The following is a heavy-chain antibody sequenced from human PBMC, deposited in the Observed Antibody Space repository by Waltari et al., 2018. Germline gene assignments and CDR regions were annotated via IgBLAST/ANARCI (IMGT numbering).Heavy chain of an antibody. J-gene: IGHJ4*02. V-gene: IGHV7-4-1*02. Sequence: QVQLVQSGSELKKPGASVKVSCKASGYTFTSYAMNWVRQAPGQGLEWMGCINTNTGNPTYAQVFTGRFVFSLDTSVSTVYLQISSLKADDTAVYYCARDSRSILGGTAHPLDYWGQGTLVTVSS. CDR3: ARDSRSILGGTAHPLDY. CDR2: INTNTGNP. CDR1: GYTFTSYA. D-gene: IGHD6-19*01.